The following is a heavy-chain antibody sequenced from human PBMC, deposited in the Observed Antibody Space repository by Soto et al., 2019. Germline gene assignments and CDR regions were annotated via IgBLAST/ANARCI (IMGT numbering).Heavy chain of an antibody. V-gene: IGHV3-48*02. CDR3: TRDGGRPYDMDG. J-gene: IGHJ6*02. Sequence: GGSLRLSCEASGFTFSDYSLNWVRQAPGKGLEWVSYISFRSIRKLYADSVRGRFTISRDDAKNSVFLQINSLRDEDTAVYYCTRDGGRPYDMDGWGQGTMVTVPS. D-gene: IGHD3-16*01. CDR2: ISFRSIRK. CDR1: GFTFSDYS.